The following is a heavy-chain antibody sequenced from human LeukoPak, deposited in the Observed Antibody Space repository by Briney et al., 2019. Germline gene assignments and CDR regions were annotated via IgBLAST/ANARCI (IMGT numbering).Heavy chain of an antibody. Sequence: GESLKISCKGSGYSFPIYWIGWVRQMPGKGLEWMGIIYPGDSDTRYSPSFQGQVTISADKSINTAYLQWSSLKASDTAIYYCARSVDGSCRIRLDSWGQGTLVTVSS. CDR3: ARSVDGSCRIRLDS. V-gene: IGHV5-51*01. CDR2: IYPGDSDT. J-gene: IGHJ5*01. D-gene: IGHD3-10*01. CDR1: GYSFPIYW.